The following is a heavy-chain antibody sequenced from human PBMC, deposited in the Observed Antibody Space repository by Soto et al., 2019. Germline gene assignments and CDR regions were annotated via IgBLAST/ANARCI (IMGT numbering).Heavy chain of an antibody. V-gene: IGHV3-74*01. Sequence: GGSLRLSCAVSGFTFSKYYMHWVRQTPGKGLVWVSRIHGDGGITNYADSVKGRFTISRDIAKNTLYLQMNSLRAEDTAVYYCISIQREDYNQRWGQGTLVTVSS. CDR3: ISIQREDYNQR. D-gene: IGHD4-4*01. J-gene: IGHJ4*02. CDR1: GFTFSKYY. CDR2: IHGDGGIT.